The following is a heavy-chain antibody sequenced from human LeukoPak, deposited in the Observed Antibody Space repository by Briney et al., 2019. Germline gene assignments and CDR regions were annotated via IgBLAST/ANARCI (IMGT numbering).Heavy chain of an antibody. V-gene: IGHV4-31*03. CDR2: IYYSGST. Sequence: SETLSLTCTVSGGSISSGGYYWSWIHQHPGKGLEWIGYIYYSGSTYYNPSLKSRVTISVDTSKNQFSLKLSSVTAADTAVYYCARDLYGDYVAGGNWFDPWGQGTLVTVSS. CDR3: ARDLYGDYVAGGNWFDP. D-gene: IGHD4-17*01. J-gene: IGHJ5*02. CDR1: GGSISSGGYY.